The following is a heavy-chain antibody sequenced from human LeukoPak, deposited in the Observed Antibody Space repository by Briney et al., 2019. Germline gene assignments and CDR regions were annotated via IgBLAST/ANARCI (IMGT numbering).Heavy chain of an antibody. CDR3: ARSTAGRTPFDY. D-gene: IGHD6-6*01. CDR1: GFTVSSNF. V-gene: IGHV3-66*01. CDR2: IYSGDNT. J-gene: IGHJ4*02. Sequence: GGSLRLSCAASGFTVSSNFMSWVRQAPGKGLEWVSVIYSGDNTDYADSVKGRFTISRDNSKNILYLQLNSLRAEDTAVYYCARSTAGRTPFDYWGQGALVTVSS.